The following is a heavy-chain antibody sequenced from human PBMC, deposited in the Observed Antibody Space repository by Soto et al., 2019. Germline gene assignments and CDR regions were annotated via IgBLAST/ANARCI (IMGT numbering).Heavy chain of an antibody. CDR1: GGTFSSYA. J-gene: IGHJ3*02. Sequence: ASVKVSCKASGGTFSSYAISWVRQAPGQGLEWMGGIIPIFGTANYAQKFQGRVTITADESTSTAYMELSSLRSEDTAVYYCAIGSYDNNAFDIWGQGTMVTVSS. V-gene: IGHV1-69*13. CDR2: IIPIFGTA. D-gene: IGHD3-22*01. CDR3: AIGSYDNNAFDI.